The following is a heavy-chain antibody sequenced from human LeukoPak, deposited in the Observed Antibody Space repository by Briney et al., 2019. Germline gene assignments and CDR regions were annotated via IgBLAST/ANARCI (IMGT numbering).Heavy chain of an antibody. CDR1: GFTFSSYW. D-gene: IGHD2-21*02. CDR2: INSDGSST. V-gene: IGHV3-74*01. J-gene: IGHJ4*02. CDR3: TRDLVVGVVVTAYSNDY. Sequence: GGSLRLSCAASGFTFSSYWMHWVRQAPGKGLVWVSLINSDGSSTSYADSVKGRFTISRDNAKNTLYLQMNSLRAEDTAVYYCTRDLVVGVVVTAYSNDYWGQGTLVTVSS.